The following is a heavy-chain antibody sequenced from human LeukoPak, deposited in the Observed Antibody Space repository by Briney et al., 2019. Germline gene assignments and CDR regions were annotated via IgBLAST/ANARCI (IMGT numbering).Heavy chain of an antibody. CDR3: AKPYYYGSRSYMDY. CDR1: GFTLSSYG. J-gene: IGHJ4*02. CDR2: IWYDGSNK. Sequence: GGSLRLSCAASGFTLSSYGMYWVRQAPGKGLEWVAAIWYDGSNKNYADSVKGRFTISRDNSKSTLYLQMNSLRAEDTAVYYCAKPYYYGSRSYMDYWGQGTLVTVSS. V-gene: IGHV3-30*02. D-gene: IGHD3-10*01.